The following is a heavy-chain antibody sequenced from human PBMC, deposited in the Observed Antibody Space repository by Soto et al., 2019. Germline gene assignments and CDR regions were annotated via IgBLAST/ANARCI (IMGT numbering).Heavy chain of an antibody. Sequence: EVQLVESGGGLVKPGGSLRLSCAASGFTFSSYSMNWVRQAPGKGLEWVSSISSSSSYIYYADSVKGRFTISRDNAKNSGYLQLNSLRAEDTSVYYCARVGCSGGSCYQTYMAVWGNGTTVTVSS. CDR3: ARVGCSGGSCYQTYMAV. V-gene: IGHV3-21*01. CDR2: ISSSSSYI. CDR1: GFTFSSYS. J-gene: IGHJ6*03. D-gene: IGHD2-15*01.